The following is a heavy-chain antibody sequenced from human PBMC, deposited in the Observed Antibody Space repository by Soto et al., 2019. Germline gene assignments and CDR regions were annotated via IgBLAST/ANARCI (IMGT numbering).Heavy chain of an antibody. CDR2: LSGGGGLT. CDR3: AKSGGSSWSRGTYYFDY. D-gene: IGHD6-13*01. J-gene: IGHJ4*02. CDR1: GFTFTNYA. Sequence: GGSLRLSCAASGFTFTNYAMSWVRQAPGKGLEWVSTLSGGGGLTYYSDSVKGRFTISRDNSENTVYLLMNNLRAEDTAIYSCAKSGGSSWSRGTYYFDYWGQGALVTVSS. V-gene: IGHV3-23*01.